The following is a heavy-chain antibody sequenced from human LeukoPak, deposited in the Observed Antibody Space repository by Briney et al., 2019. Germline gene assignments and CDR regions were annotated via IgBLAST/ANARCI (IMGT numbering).Heavy chain of an antibody. CDR2: IIPILCIA. J-gene: IGHJ1*01. CDR1: GGTFSSYT. D-gene: IGHD6-13*01. CDR3: ARDPSDSSSWIKGYFQH. V-gene: IGHV1-69*04. Sequence: KVSCKASGGTFSSYTISWVRQAPGQGVEWMGRIIPILCIANYAQKFQGTVTITADKSTSTAYMELSSLRSEDTAVYYCARDPSDSSSWIKGYFQHWGQGTLVTVSS.